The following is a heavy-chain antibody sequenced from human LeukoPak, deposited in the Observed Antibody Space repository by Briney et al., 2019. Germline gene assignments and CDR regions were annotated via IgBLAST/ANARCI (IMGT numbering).Heavy chain of an antibody. CDR3: ARGLEHYYGSGSYDY. Sequence: PGGSLRLSCAASGFTFSSYSMNWVRQAPGKGLEWVSSISSSSYIYYADSVKGRFTISRDNAKNSLYLQMNSLRAEDTAVYYCARGLEHYYGSGSYDYWGQGTLVTVSS. J-gene: IGHJ4*02. CDR1: GFTFSSYS. D-gene: IGHD3-10*01. V-gene: IGHV3-21*01. CDR2: ISSSSYI.